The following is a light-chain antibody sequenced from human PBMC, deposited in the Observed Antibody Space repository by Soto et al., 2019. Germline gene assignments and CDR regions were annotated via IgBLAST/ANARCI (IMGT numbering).Light chain of an antibody. CDR3: QQYHSPPYT. Sequence: DIVMTQAPDSLAVSLGERATINCKSSQSVLYSSNNKNYLAWYHPKPGQRPKLLIYWASTRESGVPDRFSGSGSGTDFTLTIRSLQADDVAVYYRQQYHSPPYTFGQGTKLEIK. CDR2: WAS. V-gene: IGKV4-1*01. J-gene: IGKJ2*01. CDR1: QSVLYSSNNKNY.